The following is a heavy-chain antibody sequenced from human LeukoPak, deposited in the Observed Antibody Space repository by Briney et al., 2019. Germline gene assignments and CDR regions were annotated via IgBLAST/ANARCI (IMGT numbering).Heavy chain of an antibody. CDR3: TTDSGDYGDYVRE. Sequence: GESLRLSCAASGFTFTTYWMSWVRQAPGKGLEWVARITSKSAGGTTDYPAPVKGRFTISRDDSKNMLYLQMNSLKTEDTAVYYCTTDSGDYGDYVREWGQGTLVTVSS. CDR2: ITSKSAGGTT. D-gene: IGHD4-17*01. CDR1: GFTFTTYW. J-gene: IGHJ4*02. V-gene: IGHV3-15*01.